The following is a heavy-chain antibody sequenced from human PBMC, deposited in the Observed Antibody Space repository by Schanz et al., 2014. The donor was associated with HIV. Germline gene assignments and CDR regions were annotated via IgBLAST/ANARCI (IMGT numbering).Heavy chain of an antibody. V-gene: IGHV1-18*01. D-gene: IGHD6-13*01. CDR2: ITSDNGYK. CDR1: GYNFMKYG. Sequence: QAQLVQSGDEVKKPGASVKVSCKASGYNFMKYGINWVRRAPGQGLEWMGWITSDNGYKMVGQRFQGRVTVTTDTSTSTAYMELRSLRSDDTAVYYCARGRSSAWYDYWGPGTLVTVSS. J-gene: IGHJ4*02. CDR3: ARGRSSAWYDY.